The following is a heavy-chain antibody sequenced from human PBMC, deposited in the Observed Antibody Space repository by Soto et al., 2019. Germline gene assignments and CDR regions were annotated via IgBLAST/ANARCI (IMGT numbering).Heavy chain of an antibody. CDR2: LYSGGGTT. Sequence: EVQLLESGGGLVQPGGSLRLSCVGSGFKMVNYAMTWVRQAPGKGLEWVSLLYSGGGTTHSADSVEGRVTVSRDNSKNTMYLQISSLRDEDTAVYYCARTIIHYYFDSWGQGALVTVSS. CDR3: ARTIIHYYFDS. J-gene: IGHJ4*02. V-gene: IGHV3-23*03. CDR1: GFKMVNYA.